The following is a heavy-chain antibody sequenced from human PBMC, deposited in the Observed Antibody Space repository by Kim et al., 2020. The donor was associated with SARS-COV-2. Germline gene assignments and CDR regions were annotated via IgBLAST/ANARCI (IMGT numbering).Heavy chain of an antibody. J-gene: IGHJ4*02. CDR2: IYYSGST. Sequence: SETLSLTCTVSGGSISSSSYYWGWIRQPPGKGLVWIGSIYYSGSTYYNPSLKSRVTTSVDTSKNQFPLKLSSVTAADTAVYYCARGGNTYSSTENWGQGTLVPVSS. CDR1: GGSISSSSYY. D-gene: IGHD6-13*01. V-gene: IGHV4-39*01. CDR3: ARGGNTYSSTEN.